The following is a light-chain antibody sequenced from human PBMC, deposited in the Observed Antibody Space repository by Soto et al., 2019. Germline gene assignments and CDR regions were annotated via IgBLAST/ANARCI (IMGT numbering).Light chain of an antibody. J-gene: IGLJ2*01. Sequence: QSVLTQPASVSGSPGQSITISCTGTSSDVGGYNYVSWYQHHPGKVPKLLIYDVNMRPPGISSRFSGSKSGNTASLTISGIQAEDEGYYYCGSYTNSITLVFGGGTKVTVL. CDR2: DVN. CDR3: GSYTNSITLV. CDR1: SSDVGGYNY. V-gene: IGLV2-14*03.